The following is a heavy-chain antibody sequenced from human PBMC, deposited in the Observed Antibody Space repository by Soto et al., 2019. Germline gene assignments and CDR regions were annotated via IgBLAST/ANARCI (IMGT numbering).Heavy chain of an antibody. CDR1: GFPFWTYS. D-gene: IGHD3-22*01. CDR3: AKTRLYDNNDYHRDGFDV. Sequence: EAKLLESGGGLVQPGGSLRLSCAASGFPFWTYSMSWVRQAPRKGLEWVSGISGSGTATYYTDSVKGRFTVSRDNSKDTLFLQMHTLRVEDTAVYYCAKTRLYDNNDYHRDGFDVWGPGTVVTVS. J-gene: IGHJ3*01. V-gene: IGHV3-23*01. CDR2: ISGSGTAT.